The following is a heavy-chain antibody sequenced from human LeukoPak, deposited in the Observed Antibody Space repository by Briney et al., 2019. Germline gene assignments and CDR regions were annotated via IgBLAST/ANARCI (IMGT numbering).Heavy chain of an antibody. D-gene: IGHD3-3*01. CDR2: IYYSGST. CDR3: ARGPITIFNYFDY. J-gene: IGHJ4*02. CDR1: GGSISSYY. V-gene: IGHV4-59*12. Sequence: SETLSLTCTVSGGSISSYYWSWIRQPPGKGLEWIGYIYYSGSTNYNPSLKSRVTISVDTSKNQFSLKLSSVTAADTAVYYCARGPITIFNYFDYWGQGTLVTVSS.